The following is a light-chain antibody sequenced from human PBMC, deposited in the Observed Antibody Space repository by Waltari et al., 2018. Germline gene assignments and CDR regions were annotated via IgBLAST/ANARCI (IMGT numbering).Light chain of an antibody. CDR2: DAA. V-gene: IGKV3-20*01. Sequence: EIMLTQSPGTLSLSPGERTTLSCRASQSISKYLAWYQQKPGQEPRILIYDAASRATGIPDRFSGSGSGTDFSLTISRLEPEDSAVYYCRKYGTLPATFGQGTKVEIK. CDR3: RKYGTLPAT. CDR1: QSISKY. J-gene: IGKJ1*01.